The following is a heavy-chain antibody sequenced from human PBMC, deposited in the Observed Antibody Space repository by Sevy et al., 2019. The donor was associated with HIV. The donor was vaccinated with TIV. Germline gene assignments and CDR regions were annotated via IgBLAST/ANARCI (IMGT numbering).Heavy chain of an antibody. D-gene: IGHD6-19*01. J-gene: IGHJ4*02. V-gene: IGHV3-48*03. Sequence: GGSLRLSCAVSGFTFSSYEMNWVRQAPGKGLEWVSYIGSLGSPINYADSVKGRITISRDNAKNSLYLQMNSLRAEDTAVYYCARASYSSGWYEDYFDYWGQGTLVTVSS. CDR2: IGSLGSPI. CDR3: ARASYSSGWYEDYFDY. CDR1: GFTFSSYE.